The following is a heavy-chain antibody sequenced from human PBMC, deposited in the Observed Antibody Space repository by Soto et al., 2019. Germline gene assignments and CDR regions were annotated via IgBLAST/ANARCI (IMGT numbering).Heavy chain of an antibody. CDR1: GGSISSYY. D-gene: IGHD3-22*01. CDR3: ARHFRGVTMIPTFDY. J-gene: IGHJ4*02. CDR2: IYYSGST. V-gene: IGHV4-59*08. Sequence: PSETLSLTCTVSGGSISSYYWSWIRQPPGKGLEWIGYIYYSGSTNYNPSLKSRVTISVDTSKNQFSLKLSSVTAADTAVYYCARHFRGVTMIPTFDYWGQGTLVTVSS.